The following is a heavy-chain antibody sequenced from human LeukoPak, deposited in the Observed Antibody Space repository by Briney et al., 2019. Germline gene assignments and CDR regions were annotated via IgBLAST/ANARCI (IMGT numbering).Heavy chain of an antibody. CDR2: IKHDGSEK. Sequence: GGSLRLSCAASGFTFSTYWMSWVRQAPGKGLEWVANIKHDGSEKYYVDSVKGRFTISRDNAENSLYLQMNSLRGEDTAVYFCARAGYTSGWDYWGQGTLVTDSS. V-gene: IGHV3-7*01. CDR1: GFTFSTYW. D-gene: IGHD6-19*01. J-gene: IGHJ4*02. CDR3: ARAGYTSGWDY.